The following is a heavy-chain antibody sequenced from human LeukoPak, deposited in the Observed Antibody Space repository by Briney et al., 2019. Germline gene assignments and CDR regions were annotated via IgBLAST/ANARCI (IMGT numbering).Heavy chain of an antibody. V-gene: IGHV1-2*02. J-gene: IGHJ4*02. CDR3: ARDGPAQMVDFDY. D-gene: IGHD3-10*01. CDR2: IHPNNGAT. CDR1: GYTFTGSGWY. Sequence: ASVKVSCKASGYTFTGSGWYLYWLRRAPGQGLECVGWIHPNNGATLYAQKFQGRVAMTTDTSISTAYMELSRLRPDDTAMYYCARDGPAQMVDFDYWGQGTLVTVSS.